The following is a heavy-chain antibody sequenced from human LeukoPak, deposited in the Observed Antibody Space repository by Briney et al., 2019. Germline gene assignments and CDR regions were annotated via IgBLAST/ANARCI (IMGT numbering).Heavy chain of an antibody. Sequence: GGSLRLSCAASGFTFSSYSMNWVRQAPGKGLEWVSSISSSSSYIYYADSVKGRFTISRDNAKNSLYLQMNSLRAEDTAVYYCERDPGAVGYYFDYWGQGTLVTVSS. D-gene: IGHD1-26*01. CDR1: GFTFSSYS. CDR3: ERDPGAVGYYFDY. V-gene: IGHV3-21*01. J-gene: IGHJ4*02. CDR2: ISSSSSYI.